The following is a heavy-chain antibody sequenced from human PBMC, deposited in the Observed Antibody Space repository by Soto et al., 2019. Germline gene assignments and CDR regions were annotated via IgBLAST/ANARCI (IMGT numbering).Heavy chain of an antibody. CDR2: IYSGTNT. Sequence: PGGSLRLSCAASGISISSSYMSWVRQAPGKGLEWVSLIYSGTNTYYEASVKGRFTISRDNSKNTLCLQMNRLRAEDTAVYYCARASDLLHAYFGMDVWGQGTTVTVS. V-gene: IGHV3-53*01. D-gene: IGHD3-3*01. CDR1: GISISSSY. CDR3: ARASDLLHAYFGMDV. J-gene: IGHJ6*02.